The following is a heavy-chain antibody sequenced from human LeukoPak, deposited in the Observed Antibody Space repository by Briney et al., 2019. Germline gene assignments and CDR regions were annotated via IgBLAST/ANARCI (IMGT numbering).Heavy chain of an antibody. V-gene: IGHV1-2*04. CDR1: GYSFNTYY. J-gene: IGHJ4*02. CDR3: AREASMVRAFDY. CDR2: INPNSGGT. D-gene: IGHD3-10*01. Sequence: GASVKVSCKASGYSFNTYYMNWVRQAPGQGLEWMGWINPNSGGTNYAQKFQGWVTMTRDTSISTAYMELSRLRSDDTAVYYCAREASMVRAFDYWGQGTLVTVSS.